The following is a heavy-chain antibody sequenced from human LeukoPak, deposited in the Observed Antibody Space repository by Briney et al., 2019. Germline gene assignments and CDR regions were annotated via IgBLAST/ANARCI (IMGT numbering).Heavy chain of an antibody. CDR2: IRYDGSNK. D-gene: IGHD5-18*01. J-gene: IGHJ5*02. CDR1: GFTSSTYG. V-gene: IGHV3-30*02. CDR3: AKDRGRQVYSYGSNWFDP. Sequence: GGSLRLSCAASGFTSSTYGMHWVRQAPGKGLHWVAFIRYDGSNKYYADSVKGRFTISRDNSKNTLYLQINSLRAEDTAVYYCAKDRGRQVYSYGSNWFDPWGQGTLVTVSS.